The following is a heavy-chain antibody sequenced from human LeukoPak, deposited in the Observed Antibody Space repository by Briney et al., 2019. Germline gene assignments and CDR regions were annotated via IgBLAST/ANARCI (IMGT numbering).Heavy chain of an antibody. D-gene: IGHD4-23*01. Sequence: SETLSHTCTVSGGSISSYYWSWIRQPPGKGLEWIGYIYYSGSTNYKPSLKSRVTISVDTSKNQFSLKLSSVTAADTAVYYCARGGYGGNYIDYWGQGTLVTVSS. V-gene: IGHV4-59*01. CDR1: GGSISSYY. J-gene: IGHJ4*02. CDR3: ARGGYGGNYIDY. CDR2: IYYSGST.